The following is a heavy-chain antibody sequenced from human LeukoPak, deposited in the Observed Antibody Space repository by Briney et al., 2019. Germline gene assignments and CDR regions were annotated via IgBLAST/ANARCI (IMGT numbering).Heavy chain of an antibody. Sequence: SETLSLTCTVSGGSISSYYWSWIRQPPGKGLEWIGYIYYSGSTNYNPSLKSRVTISVDTSKNQFSLKLSSVTAADTAVYYCARQIGYCSSTSCPTVYYYYYGMDVWGQGTTVTVSS. CDR3: ARQIGYCSSTSCPTVYYYYYGMDV. V-gene: IGHV4-59*01. CDR2: IYYSGST. CDR1: GGSISSYY. D-gene: IGHD2-2*01. J-gene: IGHJ6*02.